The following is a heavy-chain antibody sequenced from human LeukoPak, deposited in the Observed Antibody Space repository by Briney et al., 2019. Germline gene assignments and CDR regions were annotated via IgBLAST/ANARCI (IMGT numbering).Heavy chain of an antibody. CDR3: AKEFSFDSSGYYLY. V-gene: IGHV3-23*01. CDR2: ISGGGGST. J-gene: IGHJ4*02. Sequence: GGSLRLSCGASGFTFSSYAMGWVRQAPGKGLEWVSGISGGGGSTYYADSVKGRFTISRDNSKSTLYLHMNSLRVEDTAVYYCAKEFSFDSSGYYLYWGQGTLVTVSS. D-gene: IGHD3-22*01. CDR1: GFTFSSYA.